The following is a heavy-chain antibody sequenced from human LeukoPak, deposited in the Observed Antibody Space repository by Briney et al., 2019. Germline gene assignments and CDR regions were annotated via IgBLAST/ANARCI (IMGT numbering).Heavy chain of an antibody. J-gene: IGHJ3*02. V-gene: IGHV3-21*01. CDR2: ISSSSSYI. D-gene: IGHD2-2*01. Sequence: AGGSLRLSCAASGFTFSSYSMSWVRQAPGKGLEWVSSISSSSSYIYYADSVKGRFTISRDNAKNSLYLQMNSLRAEDTAVYYCARTSSSDAFDIWGQGTMVTVSS. CDR3: ARTSSSDAFDI. CDR1: GFTFSSYS.